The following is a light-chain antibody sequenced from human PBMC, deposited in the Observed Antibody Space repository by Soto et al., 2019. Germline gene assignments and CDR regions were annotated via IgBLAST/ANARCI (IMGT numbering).Light chain of an antibody. J-gene: IGKJ5*01. Sequence: DIQMTQSPSSLSASVGDRVTITCRASQSISSYLNWYQQKPGKAPKLLIYATSSLQSGVPSRFSGSGSGTEFTLTISCLHPDDFATYYCQHYSSVWAFGQGTRLEIK. CDR2: ATS. CDR1: QSISSY. V-gene: IGKV1-39*01. CDR3: QHYSSVWA.